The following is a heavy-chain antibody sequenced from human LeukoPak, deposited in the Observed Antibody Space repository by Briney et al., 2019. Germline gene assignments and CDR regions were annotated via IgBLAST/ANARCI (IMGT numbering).Heavy chain of an antibody. Sequence: PGGSLRLSCAASGFTFSSYAMHWVRQAPGKGLEWVAVISYDGSNKYYADSVKGRFTISRDNSKNTLYLQMNSLRAEDTAVYYCARGFGVVVVAATKGRYTWFDPWGQGTLVTVSS. V-gene: IGHV3-30*04. CDR3: ARGFGVVVVAATKGRYTWFDP. J-gene: IGHJ5*02. D-gene: IGHD2-15*01. CDR1: GFTFSSYA. CDR2: ISYDGSNK.